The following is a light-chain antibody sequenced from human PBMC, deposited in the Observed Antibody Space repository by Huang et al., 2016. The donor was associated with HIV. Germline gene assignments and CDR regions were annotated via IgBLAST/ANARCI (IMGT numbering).Light chain of an antibody. Sequence: DIQMTQSPSTLSAFVGDRVTITCRTSHRISSWLAWYQQKPGKAPNLLISKASNLESCVPSRFSGNGSGTEFTLTISGLQPDDLATYYCQQQWTFGQGTKVEI. CDR1: HRISSW. V-gene: IGKV1-5*03. CDR2: KAS. CDR3: QQQWT. J-gene: IGKJ1*01.